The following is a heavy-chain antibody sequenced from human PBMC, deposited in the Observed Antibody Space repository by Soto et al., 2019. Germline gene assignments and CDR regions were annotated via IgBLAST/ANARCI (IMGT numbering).Heavy chain of an antibody. CDR3: ARDQMHSSGWYNDYYYGMDV. Sequence: GASVKVSCKASGYTFTSYAMHWVRQAPGQRLEWMGWINAGNGNTKYSQKFQGRVTITRDTSASTAYMELSSLRSEDTAVYYCARDQMHSSGWYNDYYYGMDVWGQGTTVTVSS. CDR1: GYTFTSYA. J-gene: IGHJ6*02. V-gene: IGHV1-3*01. CDR2: INAGNGNT. D-gene: IGHD6-19*01.